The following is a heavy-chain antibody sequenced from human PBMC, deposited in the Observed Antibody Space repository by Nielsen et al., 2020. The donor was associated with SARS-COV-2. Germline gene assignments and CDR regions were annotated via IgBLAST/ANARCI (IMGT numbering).Heavy chain of an antibody. J-gene: IGHJ6*02. CDR2: FDPEDGET. CDR1: GYTLTELS. CDR3: ARGVRGITMIVVVTTYYYYGMDV. D-gene: IGHD3-22*01. V-gene: IGHV1-24*01. Sequence: ASVKVSCKVSGYTLTELSMHWVRQAPGKGLEWMGGFDPEDGETIYAQKFQGRVTMTRNTSISTAYMELSSLRSEDTAVYYCARGVRGITMIVVVTTYYYYGMDVWGQGTTVTVSS.